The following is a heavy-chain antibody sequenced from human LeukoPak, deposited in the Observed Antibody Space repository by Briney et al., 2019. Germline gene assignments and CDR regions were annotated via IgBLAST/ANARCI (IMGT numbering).Heavy chain of an antibody. J-gene: IGHJ4*02. V-gene: IGHV1-69*02. CDR1: GGTFSSYT. Sequence: VASVKVSCKASGGTFSSYTISWVRQAPGQGLEWMGRIIPILGIANYAQKFQGRVTITADKSTSTAYMELSSLRSEDTAVYYCARIAAAGPQDFDYWGQGTLVTVSS. CDR2: IIPILGIA. CDR3: ARIAAAGPQDFDY. D-gene: IGHD6-13*01.